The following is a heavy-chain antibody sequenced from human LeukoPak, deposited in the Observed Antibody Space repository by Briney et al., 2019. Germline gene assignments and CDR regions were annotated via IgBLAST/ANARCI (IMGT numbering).Heavy chain of an antibody. Sequence: PSETLSLTCAVYGGSFSGYYWSWIRQPPGKGLEWIGSIDYSGSTYYNPSLESRVTISVDTSKNQFSLKLNSVTATDTAVYYCARHYGPWGQGTLVTVSS. V-gene: IGHV4-34*01. CDR2: IDYSGST. CDR1: GGSFSGYY. CDR3: ARHYGP. D-gene: IGHD3-16*01. J-gene: IGHJ4*02.